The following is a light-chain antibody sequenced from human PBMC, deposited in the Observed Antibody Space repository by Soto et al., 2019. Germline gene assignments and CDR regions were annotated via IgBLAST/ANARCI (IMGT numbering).Light chain of an antibody. CDR1: QSVDSTY. Sequence: EIVLTQSPGTLSLSSGERATLSCRASQSVDSTYLAWYQQKPDQSPRLLIYATSTRAAGIPDRFSGSGSGTDFTLTISSLEPEDFAVYYCQQRINWPLTFGGGTKVDIK. CDR3: QQRINWPLT. J-gene: IGKJ4*01. CDR2: ATS. V-gene: IGKV3D-20*02.